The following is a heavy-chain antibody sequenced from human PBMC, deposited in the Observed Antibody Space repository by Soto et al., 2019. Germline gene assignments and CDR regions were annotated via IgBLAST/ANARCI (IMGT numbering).Heavy chain of an antibody. V-gene: IGHV3-23*01. CDR3: ARDHYYDSSGYPAHYYGLAV. J-gene: IGHJ6*02. CDR1: GFTFNNYA. CDR2: ISGTGGST. D-gene: IGHD3-22*01. Sequence: GGSLRLSCAASGFTFNNYAMNWVRQAPGKGLEGVATISGTGGSTYYADSVKGRFTISRDNSKNTLYLQMNSLRVEDTAVYYCARDHYYDSSGYPAHYYGLAVWGQGTTVTVSS.